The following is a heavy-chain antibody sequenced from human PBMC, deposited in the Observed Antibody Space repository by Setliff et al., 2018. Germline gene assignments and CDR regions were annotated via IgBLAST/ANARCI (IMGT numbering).Heavy chain of an antibody. CDR1: GYTLTNYY. V-gene: IGHV1-46*03. D-gene: IGHD3-3*01. CDR3: ARDRYYNSWSGTSITAPHGAFDI. J-gene: IGHJ3*02. Sequence: ASVKVSCKASGYTLTNYYMHWVRQAPGQGLEWMGTINPSGGLTRYAQKFQGRVTMTRDTSTSTVYMEVSSLRSEDTAVYYCARDRYYNSWSGTSITAPHGAFDIWGQGTMVTVSS. CDR2: INPSGGLT.